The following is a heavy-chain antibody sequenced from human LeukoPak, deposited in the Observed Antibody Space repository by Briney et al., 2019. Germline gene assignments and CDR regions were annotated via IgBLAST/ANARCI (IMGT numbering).Heavy chain of an antibody. V-gene: IGHV1-46*01. J-gene: IGHJ4*02. CDR1: GYTFTSYY. D-gene: IGHD3-10*01. Sequence: ASVKVSCKASGYTFTSYYMHWVRQAPGQGLEWMGIINPSGGSTSYAQTFQGSVTMPRDTSTSTVYMELSSLRSEDTAVYYCARDPPPRAGGDYFAYWGQGTLVTVSS. CDR3: ARDPPPRAGGDYFAY. CDR2: INPSGGST.